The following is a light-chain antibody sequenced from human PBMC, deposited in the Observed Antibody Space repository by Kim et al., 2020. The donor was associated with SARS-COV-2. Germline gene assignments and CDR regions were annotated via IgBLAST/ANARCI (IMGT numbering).Light chain of an antibody. J-gene: IGLJ1*01. CDR3: GADHGSGSNFVYV. V-gene: IGLV9-49*01. CDR2: VGTGGIVG. CDR1: SGYSNDE. Sequence: TCTLSSGYSNDEVDWYQQRPGKGPRFVMRVGTGGIVGSKGDGIPDRFSVLGSGLNRYLTIKNIQEEDESDYHCGADHGSGSNFVYVFGTGTKVTVL.